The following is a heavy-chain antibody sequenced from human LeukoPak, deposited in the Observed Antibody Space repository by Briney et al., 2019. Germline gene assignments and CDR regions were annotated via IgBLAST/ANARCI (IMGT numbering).Heavy chain of an antibody. Sequence: GGSLRLSCEASGFTFSSYTMSWVRQAPGKGLEWVSTISDTGGGTFFADSVKGRFTISRDNSKNTLYLQMNNLRAEDTAVYYCAATVDYWGQETLVTVSS. V-gene: IGHV3-23*01. CDR1: GFTFSSYT. CDR3: AATVDY. J-gene: IGHJ4*02. CDR2: ISDTGGGT. D-gene: IGHD4-17*01.